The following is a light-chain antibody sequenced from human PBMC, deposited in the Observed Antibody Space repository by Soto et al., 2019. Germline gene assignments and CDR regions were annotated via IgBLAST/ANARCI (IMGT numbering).Light chain of an antibody. V-gene: IGKV3-20*01. CDR1: QSVSGDN. CDR3: QQYGSSPIA. J-gene: IGKJ5*01. Sequence: EILLTQSPGTLSLSPGERAMLSCRASQSVSGDNLAWYQQKHGQTPSLLIYGVSSSATGTPDRFSGSGSGTDFSLTINILEPEDFAVYYCQQYGSSPIAFGQVTRLEIK. CDR2: GVS.